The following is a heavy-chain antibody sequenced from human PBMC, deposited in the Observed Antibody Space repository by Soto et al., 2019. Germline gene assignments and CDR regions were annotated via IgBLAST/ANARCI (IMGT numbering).Heavy chain of an antibody. V-gene: IGHV2-26*01. D-gene: IGHD3-10*01. Sequence: QVTLKESGPVLVKPTEPLTLTCTVSGFSLSDPRMGVSWIRQPPGKALEWLAHIFANDEASYRTSLESRLTISKDTSKSQVVLTMTDMDPVDTATYYCARIESETYFKSQYDYWGQGTLVTVSS. CDR2: IFANDEA. J-gene: IGHJ4*02. CDR3: ARIESETYFKSQYDY. CDR1: GFSLSDPRMG.